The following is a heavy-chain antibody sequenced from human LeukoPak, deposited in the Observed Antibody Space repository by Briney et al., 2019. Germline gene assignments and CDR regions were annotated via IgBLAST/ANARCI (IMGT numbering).Heavy chain of an antibody. CDR1: GGSISSYY. J-gene: IGHJ4*02. V-gene: IGHV4-39*07. CDR2: IYYSGST. Sequence: SETLSLTCTVSGGSISSYYWGWIRQPPGKGLEWIGSIYYSGSTYYNPSLKSRVTISVDTSKNQLSLKLSSVTAADTAVYYCARDAIVVVSLDYWGQGTLVTVSS. D-gene: IGHD3-22*01. CDR3: ARDAIVVVSLDY.